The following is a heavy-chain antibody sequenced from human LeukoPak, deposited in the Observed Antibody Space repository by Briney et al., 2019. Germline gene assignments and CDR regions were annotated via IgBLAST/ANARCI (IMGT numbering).Heavy chain of an antibody. Sequence: ASVKVSCKASGYTFTSYDINWVRQATGQGLEWMGWMNPNSGNTGYAQKFQGRVTMTRNTSISTAYMELSSLRSEDTAVYYCARGTKKLLWSGELSSPPDYWGQGTLVTVSS. CDR1: GYTFTSYD. CDR2: MNPNSGNT. J-gene: IGHJ4*02. D-gene: IGHD3-10*01. V-gene: IGHV1-8*01. CDR3: ARGTKKLLWSGELSSPPDY.